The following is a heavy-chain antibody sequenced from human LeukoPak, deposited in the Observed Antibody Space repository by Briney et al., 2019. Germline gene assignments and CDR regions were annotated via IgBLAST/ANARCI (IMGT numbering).Heavy chain of an antibody. CDR2: LRSKANSYAT. CDR3: TRLAYGEKSTRSDY. CDR1: GFTFSGSA. Sequence: GGSLRLSCAASGFTFSGSAMLWVRQASGKGLEWVVRLRSKANSYATAYAASVKGRFTISRDDSKNTAYMQMNSLKTEDTAVYYCTRLAYGEKSTRSDYWGQGTLVTVSS. D-gene: IGHD4-17*01. V-gene: IGHV3-73*01. J-gene: IGHJ4*02.